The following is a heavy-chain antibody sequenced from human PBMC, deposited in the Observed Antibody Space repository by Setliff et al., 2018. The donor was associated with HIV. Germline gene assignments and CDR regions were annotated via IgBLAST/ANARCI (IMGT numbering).Heavy chain of an antibody. J-gene: IGHJ6*02. Sequence: PGGSLRLSCAASGFKFAAYAMSWVRQAPGKGLEWVSSIDTNFDRTFYADTVKGRFTISRDNAKNSLYLQMNSLRAEDTAVYYCAILDVDTTMVIYYGMDVWGQGTTVTAP. CDR1: GFKFAAYA. D-gene: IGHD5-18*01. CDR3: AILDVDTTMVIYYGMDV. V-gene: IGHV3-23*01. CDR2: IDTNFDRT.